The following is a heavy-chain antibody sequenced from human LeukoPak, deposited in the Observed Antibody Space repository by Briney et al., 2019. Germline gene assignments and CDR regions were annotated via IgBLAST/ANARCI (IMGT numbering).Heavy chain of an antibody. D-gene: IGHD1-26*01. CDR2: ISGSGGST. CDR1: GFTFSSYA. V-gene: IGHV3-23*01. J-gene: IGHJ5*02. Sequence: GGSLRLSCAASGFTFSSYAMSWVRQAPGKGLEWVSAISGSGGSTYYADSVKGRFTISRDNSKNTLYLQMNSLRAEDTAVYYCARGHHPVGSGSYYTWGQGTLVTVSS. CDR3: ARGHHPVGSGSYYT.